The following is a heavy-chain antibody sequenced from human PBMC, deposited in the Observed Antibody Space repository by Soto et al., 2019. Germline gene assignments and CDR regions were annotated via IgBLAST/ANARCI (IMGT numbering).Heavy chain of an antibody. CDR2: IHYSGST. CDR3: ARGFVETAMAFDY. CDR1: GASISSGGYF. J-gene: IGHJ4*02. D-gene: IGHD5-18*01. Sequence: QVQLQESGPGLVKPSQTLSLACSVSGASISSGGYFWSWIRQLPGKGLEWIGYIHYSGSTYYNPPLKSRVVMSMDTSKNDFSLKLNSVTAADTAVFYCARGFVETAMAFDYWGQGALVTVSS. V-gene: IGHV4-31*03.